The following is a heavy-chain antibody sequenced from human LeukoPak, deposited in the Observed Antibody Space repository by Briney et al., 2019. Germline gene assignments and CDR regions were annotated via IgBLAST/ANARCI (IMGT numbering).Heavy chain of an antibody. CDR1: GYTFIGYY. CDR3: ATGSKGLRFNYYFDY. Sequence: GASVKVSCKASGYTFIGYYMHWVRQAPGQGLEWMGWINPNTGDTNFAQKFQGRVTMTRDTSIATAYLELSRLNSDDTAVYYCATGSKGLRFNYYFDYWGQGTLVTVFS. V-gene: IGHV1-2*02. D-gene: IGHD5-12*01. CDR2: INPNTGDT. J-gene: IGHJ4*02.